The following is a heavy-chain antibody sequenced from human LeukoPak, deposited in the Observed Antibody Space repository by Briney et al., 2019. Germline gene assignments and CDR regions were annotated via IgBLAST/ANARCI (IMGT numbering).Heavy chain of an antibody. CDR2: ISGSGGST. D-gene: IGHD1-26*01. V-gene: IGHV3-23*01. CDR3: AKIRGSGSYWTFDY. J-gene: IGHJ4*02. Sequence: AGGSLRLSCAASGFTFSSYAMSWVRQAPGKGLEWVSAISGSGGSTYYAYSVKGRFTISRDNSKDTLYLQMNSLRAEDTAVYYCAKIRGSGSYWTFDYWGQGTLVTVSS. CDR1: GFTFSSYA.